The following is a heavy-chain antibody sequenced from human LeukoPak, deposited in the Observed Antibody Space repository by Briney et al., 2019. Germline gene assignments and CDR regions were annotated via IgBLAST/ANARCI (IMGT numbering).Heavy chain of an antibody. CDR2: IIPIIGIA. D-gene: IGHD3-3*01. CDR3: ASIQRRFLEWLPEKN. Sequence: SVKVSCKASGGTFSSYAISWVRQAPGQGLEWMGRIIPIIGIANYAQKFQGRVTITADKSTSTAYMELSSLRSEDTAVYYCASIQRRFLEWLPEKNWGQGTLVTVSS. CDR1: GGTFSSYA. V-gene: IGHV1-69*04. J-gene: IGHJ4*02.